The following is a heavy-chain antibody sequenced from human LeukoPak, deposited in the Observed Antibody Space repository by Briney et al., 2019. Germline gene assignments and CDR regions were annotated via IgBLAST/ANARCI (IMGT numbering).Heavy chain of an antibody. D-gene: IGHD1-26*01. CDR1: GYSFTSYN. J-gene: IGHJ4*02. V-gene: IGHV1-46*01. CDR3: ARDGIVGAPNDY. Sequence: ASVKVSCKTSGYSFTSYNLHWVRQAPGQGLEWMGIINPSGGSTSYAQKFQGRVTMTRDTSTSTVYMELSSLRSEDTAVYYCARDGIVGAPNDYWGQGTLVTVSS. CDR2: INPSGGST.